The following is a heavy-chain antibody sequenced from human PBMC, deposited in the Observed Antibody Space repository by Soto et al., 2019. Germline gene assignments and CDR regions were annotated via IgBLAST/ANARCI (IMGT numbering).Heavy chain of an antibody. D-gene: IGHD2-21*01. J-gene: IGHJ4*02. CDR3: TSGLIVVVAASRLAGY. Sequence: EVQLVESGGGLLQPGESVRLSCAASGFSFDNAWMNWVRQAPGKGLEWGGRIQSKTYGEATDYAAPVKGRFTISRDDSKSTLYLHMNSLKAEDSAVYYCTSGLIVVVAASRLAGYWAQGTLVTVSS. CDR1: GFSFDNAW. V-gene: IGHV3-15*07. CDR2: IQSKTYGEAT.